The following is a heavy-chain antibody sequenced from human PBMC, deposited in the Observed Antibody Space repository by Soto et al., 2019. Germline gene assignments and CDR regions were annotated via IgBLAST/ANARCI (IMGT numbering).Heavy chain of an antibody. V-gene: IGHV3-15*07. J-gene: IGHJ4*02. CDR1: GFTFSNAW. CDR3: TTDGTDGEPQKFDY. Sequence: EVQLVESGGGLVKPGGSLRLSCAASGFTFSNAWMNWVRQAPGKGLEWVGRIKSKTDGGTTDYAAPVKGRFTISRDDSKNTLYLQRNSLKTEDTAVYYCTTDGTDGEPQKFDYWGQGTLVTVSS. D-gene: IGHD4-17*01. CDR2: IKSKTDGGTT.